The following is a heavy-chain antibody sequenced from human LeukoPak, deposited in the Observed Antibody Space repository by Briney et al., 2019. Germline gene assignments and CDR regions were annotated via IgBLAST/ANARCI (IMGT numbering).Heavy chain of an antibody. CDR3: ARDSYGSPDY. J-gene: IGHJ4*02. Sequence: PGGSLRLSCATSGFTSSAYSMIWVRQAPGKGLEWVSYITSKNNGMYYADSVKGRFTISRDNAKNSLDLQMNSLRDEDTAVYYCARDSYGSPDYWGQGTLVTVSS. D-gene: IGHD2-15*01. V-gene: IGHV3-48*02. CDR1: GFTSSAYS. CDR2: ITSKNNGM.